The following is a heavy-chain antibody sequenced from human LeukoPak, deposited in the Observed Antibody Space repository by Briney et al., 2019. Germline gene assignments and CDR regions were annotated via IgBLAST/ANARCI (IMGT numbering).Heavy chain of an antibody. V-gene: IGHV1-69*01. Sequence: SVKVSCKASGGTFSSYAISWVRQAPGQGLEWMGGIIPIFGTANYAQKFQGRVTITADESTSTAYMELSSLRSEDTAVYYCASPMVVAATLSPFDYWGQGTLVTVSS. CDR2: IIPIFGTA. D-gene: IGHD2-15*01. CDR3: ASPMVVAATLSPFDY. CDR1: GGTFSSYA. J-gene: IGHJ4*02.